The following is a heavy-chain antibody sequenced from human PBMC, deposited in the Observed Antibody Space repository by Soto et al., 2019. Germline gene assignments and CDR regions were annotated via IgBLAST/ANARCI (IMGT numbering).Heavy chain of an antibody. CDR1: GGSISSGDHF. J-gene: IGHJ4*02. Sequence: QVQLQESGPGLVKPSQTLSLTCSVSGGSISSGDHFWSWIRQPPGKVLEWIGYIHYSGKTYYNPSLKNRVTMSVDTSKNHFSLIVTSVTAADTAVYYCATNRPPETPEDYFDYWGQGTLVTVSS. D-gene: IGHD6-6*01. CDR2: IHYSGKT. V-gene: IGHV4-30-4*08. CDR3: ATNRPPETPEDYFDY.